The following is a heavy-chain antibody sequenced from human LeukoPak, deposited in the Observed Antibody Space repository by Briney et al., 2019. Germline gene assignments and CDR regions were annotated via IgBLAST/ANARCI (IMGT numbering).Heavy chain of an antibody. CDR2: IIPIFGKA. D-gene: IGHD1-26*01. J-gene: IGHJ4*02. V-gene: IGHV1-69*05. CDR3: ARVEEIGGATTPY. Sequence: SXKVSCKASGGTFISYAISWVRQAPGQGLEWMGRIIPIFGKANYAQKFKGRGTITTDESTSTAYMELSSLRSEDTAVYYCARVEEIGGATTPYWGQGTLVTVSS. CDR1: GGTFISYA.